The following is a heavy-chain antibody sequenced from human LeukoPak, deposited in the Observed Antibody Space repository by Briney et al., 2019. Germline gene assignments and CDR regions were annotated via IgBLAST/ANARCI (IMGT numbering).Heavy chain of an antibody. J-gene: IGHJ4*02. V-gene: IGHV3-23*01. CDR1: GFTFSSYA. CDR3: AKLRQWLSDS. D-gene: IGHD6-19*01. Sequence: GGSLRLSCAASGFTFSSYAMTWVRQAPGKGLEWVSTITGSGGSTYYADSVKGRFTIFRDNSKNTLYLQMNSLRAEDTAVYYCAKLRQWLSDSWGQGTLVTVSS. CDR2: ITGSGGST.